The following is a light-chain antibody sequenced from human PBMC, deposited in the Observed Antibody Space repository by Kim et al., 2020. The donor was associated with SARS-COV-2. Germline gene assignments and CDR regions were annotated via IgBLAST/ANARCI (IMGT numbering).Light chain of an antibody. Sequence: SLSPGERATLSCRASQSVGTFLAWYQQQPGQAPRLLIYDTFNRATGIPARFSGSWSGTDFTLTISSLDPEDFAVYYCQQRASWPLTFGGGTKLEI. CDR3: QQRASWPLT. V-gene: IGKV3-11*01. CDR2: DTF. CDR1: QSVGTF. J-gene: IGKJ4*01.